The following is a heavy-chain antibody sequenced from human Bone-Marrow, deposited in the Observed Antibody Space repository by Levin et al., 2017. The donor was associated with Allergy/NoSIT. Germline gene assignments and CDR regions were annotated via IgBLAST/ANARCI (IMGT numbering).Heavy chain of an antibody. Sequence: GGSLRLSCAASGFTFSNYAMHWVRQAPGKGLEWVAVIPYDGTYKYYTDSVKGRFTISRDNSKNTMYLQMNSLRPDDTAVYYCASSYSSTNFDYWGQGTLVTVSS. V-gene: IGHV3-30*04. CDR3: ASSYSSTNFDY. D-gene: IGHD2-21*01. CDR2: IPYDGTYK. CDR1: GFTFSNYA. J-gene: IGHJ4*02.